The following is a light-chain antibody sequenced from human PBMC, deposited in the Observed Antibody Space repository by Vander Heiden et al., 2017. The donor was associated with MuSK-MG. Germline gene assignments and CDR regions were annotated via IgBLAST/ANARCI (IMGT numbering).Light chain of an antibody. Sequence: SYELIQPPSVSVSPGQTATITCSGDKLGDKYACWYQQKPGQSPVLVIYQERQRPSGIPERFSASNSGNTATLTITGTQAVDEADYYCQAWDSSTSVVFGGGTKLTVL. J-gene: IGLJ2*01. V-gene: IGLV3-1*01. CDR1: KLGDKY. CDR3: QAWDSSTSVV. CDR2: QER.